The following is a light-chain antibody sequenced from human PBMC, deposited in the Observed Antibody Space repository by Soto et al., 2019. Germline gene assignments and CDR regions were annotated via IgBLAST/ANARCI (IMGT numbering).Light chain of an antibody. CDR3: QQYYASPPT. Sequence: DIVMTQSPDSLSVSLGEMATISCKSSQSVFFDSNKKNYLAWYQQKPGQPPKLLIYWASAREFGVPDRFSGSGSGTDFTLTISSLQAEDVAVYFCQQYYASPPTFGQGTKVEIK. CDR2: WAS. CDR1: QSVFFDSNKKNY. J-gene: IGKJ1*01. V-gene: IGKV4-1*01.